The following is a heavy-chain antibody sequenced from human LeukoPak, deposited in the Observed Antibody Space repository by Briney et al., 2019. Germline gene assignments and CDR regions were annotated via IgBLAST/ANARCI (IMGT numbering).Heavy chain of an antibody. CDR2: ISSSGNAI. D-gene: IGHD1-7*01. CDR1: GFTFSDYY. V-gene: IGHV3-11*04. J-gene: IGHJ4*02. CDR3: ARDQDNWNYSLDY. Sequence: GGSLRLSCAASGFTFSDYYMTWIRQAPGKGLEWVSYISSSGNAISCADSVKGRFTISRDNTKNSLYLQMNSLRAEDTAVYFCARDQDNWNYSLDYWGQGTLVTVSS.